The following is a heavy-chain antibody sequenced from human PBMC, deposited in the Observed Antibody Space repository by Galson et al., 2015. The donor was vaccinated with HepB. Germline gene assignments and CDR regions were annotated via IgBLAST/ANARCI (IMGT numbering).Heavy chain of an antibody. CDR1: GYTFSTYS. CDR3: ARGALVVVVGATHKNWFDP. D-gene: IGHD2-15*01. Sequence: SVKVSCKASGYTFSTYSITWVRQAPGQGLEWMGWISPYNRNTDYARKFQGRVTMTTDISTSTAYMELRSLRSDDTAVYYCARGALVVVVGATHKNWFDPWGQGTLVTVSS. CDR2: ISPYNRNT. J-gene: IGHJ5*02. V-gene: IGHV1-18*01.